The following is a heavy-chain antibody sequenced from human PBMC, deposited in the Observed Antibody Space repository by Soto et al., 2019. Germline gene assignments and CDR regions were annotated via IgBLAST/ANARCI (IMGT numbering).Heavy chain of an antibody. J-gene: IGHJ4*02. CDR3: AKDDYYDSSGYDYQFH. Sequence: EVQLLESGGGLVQPGGSLRLSCAASGFTFSSYAMSWVRQAPGKGLEWVSAISGSGGSTYYADSVKGRFTISRDNSKNTLYLQMNSLRAEDTAVYYCAKDDYYDSSGYDYQFHWGQGTLVTVSS. V-gene: IGHV3-23*01. CDR1: GFTFSSYA. D-gene: IGHD3-22*01. CDR2: ISGSGGST.